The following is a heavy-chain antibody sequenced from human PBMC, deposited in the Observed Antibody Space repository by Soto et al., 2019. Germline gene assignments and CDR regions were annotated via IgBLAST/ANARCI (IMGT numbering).Heavy chain of an antibody. CDR3: ARRGGGGWYDYAFDI. Sequence: PSETLSLTCTVSGGSINDYYWSWIRQPPGKGLEWIGYIYYSGSTNYNPSLESRVTISVDTSRNQFSLKVTSVTAADTAVYYCARRGGGGWYDYAFDIWGQGTMVTVS. CDR2: IYYSGST. J-gene: IGHJ3*02. D-gene: IGHD6-19*01. CDR1: GGSINDYY. V-gene: IGHV4-59*08.